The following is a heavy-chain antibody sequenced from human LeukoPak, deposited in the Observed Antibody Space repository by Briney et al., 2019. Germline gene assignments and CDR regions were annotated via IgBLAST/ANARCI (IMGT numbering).Heavy chain of an antibody. Sequence: SVKVSCKASGGTFSSYAISWVRQAPGQGLEWMGRIIPILGIANYAQRFQGRVTITADKSTSTAYMELSSLRSEDTAVYYCARPDSSSDGKNDAFDIWGQGTMVTVSS. V-gene: IGHV1-69*04. CDR1: GGTFSSYA. J-gene: IGHJ3*02. CDR2: IIPILGIA. CDR3: ARPDSSSDGKNDAFDI. D-gene: IGHD6-13*01.